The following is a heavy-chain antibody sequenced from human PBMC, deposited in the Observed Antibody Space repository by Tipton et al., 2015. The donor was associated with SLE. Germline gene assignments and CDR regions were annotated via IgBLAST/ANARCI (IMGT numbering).Heavy chain of an antibody. J-gene: IGHJ6*02. CDR1: GGSINSHY. Sequence: TLSLTCSVSGGSINSHYWIWIRQPPGKGLEWIGYISYGGGTNYNPSLKSRVTISVDTAKSQFSLRPTSVTAADTAVYYCARGLLTWRGAIVGVDVWGQGTTVNVSS. D-gene: IGHD2-21*01. CDR3: ARGLLTWRGAIVGVDV. CDR2: ISYGGGT. V-gene: IGHV4-59*08.